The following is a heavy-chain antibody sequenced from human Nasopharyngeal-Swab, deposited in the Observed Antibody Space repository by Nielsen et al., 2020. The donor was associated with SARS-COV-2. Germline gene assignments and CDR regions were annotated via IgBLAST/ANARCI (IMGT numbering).Heavy chain of an antibody. D-gene: IGHD3-10*02. CDR3: ARVMFGESHPYFDY. CDR1: GLTFSSYW. V-gene: IGHV3-74*01. CDR2: INSDGSST. J-gene: IGHJ4*02. Sequence: GGSLRLSCAASGLTFSSYWMHWVRQAPGKGLVWVSRINSDGSSTSYADSVKGRFTISRDNAKNTLYLQMNSLRAEDTAVYYCARVMFGESHPYFDYWGQGTLVTVSS.